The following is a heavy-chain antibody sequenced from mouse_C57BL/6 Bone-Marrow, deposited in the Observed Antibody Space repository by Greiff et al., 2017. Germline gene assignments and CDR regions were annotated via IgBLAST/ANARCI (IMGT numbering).Heavy chain of an antibody. CDR2: IDPSDSYT. Sequence: VQLQQSGAELVRPGASVKLSCKASGYTFTSYWMQWVKQRPGQGLEWIGEIDPSDSYTNYNQKFKGKATLTVDTSSSTAYMQLSSLTSEDSAVXYCARPPYYYGSSGFAYWGQGTLVTVSA. CDR3: ARPPYYYGSSGFAY. V-gene: IGHV1-50*01. D-gene: IGHD1-1*01. J-gene: IGHJ3*01. CDR1: GYTFTSYW.